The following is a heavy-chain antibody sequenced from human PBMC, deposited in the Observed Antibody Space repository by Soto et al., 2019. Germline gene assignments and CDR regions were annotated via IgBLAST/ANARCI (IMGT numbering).Heavy chain of an antibody. J-gene: IGHJ5*02. CDR3: ARGITIFGVVIFRDWFDP. Sequence: SETLSLTCAVYGGSFSGYYWSWIRQPPGKGLEWIGEINHSGSTNYNPSLKSRVTISVDTSKNQFSLKLSSVTAADTAVYYRARGITIFGVVIFRDWFDPWGQGTLVTVS. CDR1: GGSFSGYY. V-gene: IGHV4-34*01. CDR2: INHSGST. D-gene: IGHD3-3*01.